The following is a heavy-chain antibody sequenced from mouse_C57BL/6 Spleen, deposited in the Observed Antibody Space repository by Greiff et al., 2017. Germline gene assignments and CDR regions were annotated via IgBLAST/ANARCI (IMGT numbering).Heavy chain of an antibody. CDR3: ARHELATVVASPYYFDY. J-gene: IGHJ2*01. CDR2: ISSGGSYT. CDR1: GFTFSSYG. V-gene: IGHV5-6*01. D-gene: IGHD1-1*01. Sequence: EVQGVESGGDLVKPGGSLKLSCAASGFTFSSYGMSWVRQTPDKRLEWVATISSGGSYTYYPDSVKGRFTISRDNAKNTLYLRMSSLKSEDTAMYYCARHELATVVASPYYFDYWGQGTTLTVSS.